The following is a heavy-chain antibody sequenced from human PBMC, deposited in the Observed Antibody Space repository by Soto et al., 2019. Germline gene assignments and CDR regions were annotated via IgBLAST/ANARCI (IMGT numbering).Heavy chain of an antibody. CDR1: GFTFSSYA. CDR3: ARMLILGYCSSTSCLTRGMDV. Sequence: GGSLRLSCAASGFTFSSYAMHGVRQAPGKGLEWVAVISYDGSNKYYADSVKGRFTISRDNSKNTLYLQMNSLRAEDTAVYYCARMLILGYCSSTSCLTRGMDVWGQGTTVTVSS. CDR2: ISYDGSNK. J-gene: IGHJ6*02. V-gene: IGHV3-30-3*01. D-gene: IGHD2-2*01.